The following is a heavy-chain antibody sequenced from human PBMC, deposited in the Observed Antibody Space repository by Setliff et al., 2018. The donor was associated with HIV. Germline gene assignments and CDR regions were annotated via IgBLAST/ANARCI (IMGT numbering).Heavy chain of an antibody. Sequence: GGSLRLSCAASGFNVSPYTLTWVRQVPGKGLEWVSSISANSIHVYYAESLKSRFTISRDNARNSLYLQMNSLRVEDTAMYYCTSQGQNTFNIWGQGTMVTVSS. J-gene: IGHJ3*02. CDR3: TSQGQNTFNI. V-gene: IGHV3-21*06. CDR2: ISANSIHV. CDR1: GFNVSPYT.